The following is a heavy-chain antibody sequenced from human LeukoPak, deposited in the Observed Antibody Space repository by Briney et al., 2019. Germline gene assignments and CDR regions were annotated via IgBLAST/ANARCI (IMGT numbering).Heavy chain of an antibody. CDR3: ARDRGFMVRGSRRGYDDYYYYMDV. D-gene: IGHD3-10*01. CDR2: MYHSGST. V-gene: IGHV4-38-2*02. J-gene: IGHJ6*03. Sequence: SETLSLTCTVSNYSISTDYYWGWIRQPPGKGLEWIGTMYHSGSTYYNPSLKSRVTISVDTSKNQFSLKLSSVTAADTAVYYCARDRGFMVRGSRRGYDDYYYYMDVWGKGTTVTISS. CDR1: NYSISTDYY.